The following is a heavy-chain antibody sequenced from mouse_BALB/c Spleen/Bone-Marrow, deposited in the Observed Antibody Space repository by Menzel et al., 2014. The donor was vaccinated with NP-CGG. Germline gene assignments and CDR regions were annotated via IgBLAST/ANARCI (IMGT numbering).Heavy chain of an antibody. Sequence: QVHLQQSGAELAKPGASVKMSCKASGYTFTDTWIHWIKPRPGQGLEWIGYINPSTGYAEYNQNFKDKATLTVDKSSSTAYMQLSSLTSEDSAVHYCARDYWGQGTTLTVSS. CDR3: ARDY. V-gene: IGHV1-7*01. CDR1: GYTFTDTW. CDR2: INPSTGYA. J-gene: IGHJ2*01.